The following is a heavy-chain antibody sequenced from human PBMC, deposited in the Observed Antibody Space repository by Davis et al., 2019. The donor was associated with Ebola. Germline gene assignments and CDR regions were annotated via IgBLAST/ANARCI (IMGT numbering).Heavy chain of an antibody. D-gene: IGHD6-13*01. J-gene: IGHJ3*02. CDR3: AHRPPIAAAPTGGAFDI. Sequence: SGPTLVKPTQTLTLTCTFSGFSLSTSGVGVGWIRQPPGKALEWLALIYWNDDKRYSPSLKSRLTITKDTSKNQVVLTMTNMDPVDTATYYCAHRPPIAAAPTGGAFDIWGQGTMVTVSS. CDR2: IYWNDDK. V-gene: IGHV2-5*01. CDR1: GFSLSTSGVG.